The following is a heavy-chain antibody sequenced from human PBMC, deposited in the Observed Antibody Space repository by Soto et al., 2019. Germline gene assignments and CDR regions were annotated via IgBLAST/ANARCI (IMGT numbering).Heavy chain of an antibody. CDR3: ARDFLGSLDY. D-gene: IGHD3-10*01. CDR2: VCDSGST. V-gene: IGHV4-59*01. J-gene: IGHJ4*02. CDR1: GASISSFC. Sequence: SETLSLTCTVSGASISSFCGGWIRQPPGEGLEWIAYVCDSGSTNHNPSLKSRVTMSLDTSKKQFSLKLDSVTAADTAVYYCARDFLGSLDYWGQGILVTVS.